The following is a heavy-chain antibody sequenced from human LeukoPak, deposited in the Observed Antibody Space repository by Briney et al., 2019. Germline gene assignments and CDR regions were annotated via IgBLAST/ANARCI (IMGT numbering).Heavy chain of an antibody. CDR1: GFTFSTYV. J-gene: IGHJ4*02. CDR2: ISSNGDNT. D-gene: IGHD2-21*02. CDR3: AIHGTARDPTFDY. Sequence: GGSLRLSCSVSGFTFSTYVMHWVRQAPGKGLEYVSAISSNGDNTYYADSVKGRFTISRDNSKNTLYLQMSSLRADDTAVYYCAIHGTARDPTFDYWGQGTLVTVSS. V-gene: IGHV3-64D*06.